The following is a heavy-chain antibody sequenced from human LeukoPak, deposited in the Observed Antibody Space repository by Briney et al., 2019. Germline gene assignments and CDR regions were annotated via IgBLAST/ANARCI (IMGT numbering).Heavy chain of an antibody. Sequence: ASVTVSFTASGYTFTVYYMHWVRQAPGPGLEWMGWINPNQGGTNYAQKFQGRVTMTRDTSNSKAYMELNRLSPDAAAVAYCAREGGDYVHFDCWGQGTLVTVSS. CDR1: GYTFTVYY. D-gene: IGHD4-17*01. CDR2: INPNQGGT. J-gene: IGHJ4*02. V-gene: IGHV1-2*02. CDR3: AREGGDYVHFDC.